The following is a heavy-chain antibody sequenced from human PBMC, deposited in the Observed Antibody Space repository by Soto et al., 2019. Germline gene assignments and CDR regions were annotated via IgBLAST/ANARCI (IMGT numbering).Heavy chain of an antibody. CDR2: FDPEGGEA. D-gene: IGHD2-2*01. J-gene: IGHJ4*02. Sequence: GASVKVSCKISGHTLTELSIHWVRQAPGKGLEWMGGFDPEGGEAIYAQKWHGRVTVTEDTVTDTAYMELSGLNSDDTALYYCARDWGTGFYQLDSWGQGTLVTVSS. CDR3: ARDWGTGFYQLDS. CDR1: GHTLTELS. V-gene: IGHV1-24*01.